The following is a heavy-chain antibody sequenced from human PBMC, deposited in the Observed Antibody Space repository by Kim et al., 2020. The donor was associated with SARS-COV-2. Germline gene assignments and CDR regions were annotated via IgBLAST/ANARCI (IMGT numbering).Heavy chain of an antibody. Sequence: ASVKVSCKASGYTFTSYYMHWVRQAPGQGLEWMGIINPSGGSTSYAQKFQGRVTMTRDTSTSTVYMELSSLRSEDTAVYYCAREKGDIVVVPAAPFDYWGQGTLVTVSS. D-gene: IGHD2-2*01. CDR1: GYTFTSYY. V-gene: IGHV1-46*01. J-gene: IGHJ4*02. CDR2: INPSGGST. CDR3: AREKGDIVVVPAAPFDY.